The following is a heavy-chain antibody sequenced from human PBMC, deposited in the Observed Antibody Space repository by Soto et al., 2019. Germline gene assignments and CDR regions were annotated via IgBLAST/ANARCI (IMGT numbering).Heavy chain of an antibody. V-gene: IGHV1-18*01. Sequence: QVLLMQSGPEVKKPAASVKVSCKPSGYPFTVFVISWVRQAPGKGLAWMGWMSPYNGHTNYAQKLQCRVTMTPDTATSTAYMELRSLRSDDTAVYYCARAPGGARGFDFWGQGTLVTVSS. D-gene: IGHD3-10*01. CDR3: ARAPGGARGFDF. CDR1: GYPFTVFV. J-gene: IGHJ5*01. CDR2: MSPYNGHT.